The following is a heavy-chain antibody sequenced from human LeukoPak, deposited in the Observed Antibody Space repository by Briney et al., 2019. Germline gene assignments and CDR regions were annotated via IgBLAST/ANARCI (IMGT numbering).Heavy chain of an antibody. D-gene: IGHD3-22*01. Sequence: PSETLSLTCAVSGYSISSGYYWGWIRQPPGKGLEWIGSIYHSGSTYYNPSLKSRVTISVDTSNSQFSLKLSSVTAADTAVYYCARPNYDSSGYAYYFDYWGQGTLVTVSS. CDR1: GYSISSGYY. V-gene: IGHV4-38-2*01. CDR2: IYHSGST. J-gene: IGHJ4*02. CDR3: ARPNYDSSGYAYYFDY.